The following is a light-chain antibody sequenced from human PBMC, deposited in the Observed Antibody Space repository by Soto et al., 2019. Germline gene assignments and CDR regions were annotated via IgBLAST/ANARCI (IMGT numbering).Light chain of an antibody. V-gene: IGKV1-12*01. J-gene: IGKJ5*01. Sequence: DIHMTQSPSSVSASVGDRVTITFRASQGISSWLAWYQQKPGRAPKLLIYAASSLQSGVPLRFSGSGSGTDFILSISSLQPEDVATYYCQQLNSFPLTFGQGTRLEIK. CDR3: QQLNSFPLT. CDR2: AAS. CDR1: QGISSW.